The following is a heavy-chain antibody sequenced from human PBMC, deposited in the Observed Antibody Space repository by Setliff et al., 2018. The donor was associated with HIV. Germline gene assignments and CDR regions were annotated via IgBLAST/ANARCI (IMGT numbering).Heavy chain of an antibody. CDR1: GGSLSGYY. V-gene: IGHV4-34*01. Sequence: SETLSLTCTVYGGSLSGYYWTWIRQPPGEGLEWIGEINHSGKTNYNPSPKSRVTISVDTSKNQFSLKVTSVTAADTAVYYCVTSSSWSSRLNFWGQGMLVTVSS. D-gene: IGHD6-13*01. J-gene: IGHJ4*02. CDR2: INHSGKT. CDR3: VTSSSWSSRLNF.